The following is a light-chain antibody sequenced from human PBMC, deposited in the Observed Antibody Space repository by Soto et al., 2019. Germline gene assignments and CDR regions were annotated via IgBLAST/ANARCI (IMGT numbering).Light chain of an antibody. Sequence: DIQMTQSPSSLSASLGDRVTITCRASQSISSYLNWYQQKPGKAPKLLIYAASSLQSGVPSRFSGSGSGTDFTLTISSLQPEDFATYYCQQSYSTPRGITFGQGTRLEIK. CDR3: QQSYSTPRGIT. CDR1: QSISSY. J-gene: IGKJ5*01. V-gene: IGKV1-39*01. CDR2: AAS.